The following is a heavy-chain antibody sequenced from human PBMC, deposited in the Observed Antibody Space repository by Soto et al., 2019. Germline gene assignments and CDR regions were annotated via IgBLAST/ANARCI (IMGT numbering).Heavy chain of an antibody. V-gene: IGHV4-34*01. CDR3: ARGRSGNYDILTGYYSPDHRADVLAFDI. Sequence: SETLSLTCAVYGGSFSGYYWSWIRQPPGKGLEWIGEINHSGSTNYNPSLKSRVTISVDTSKNQFSLKLSSVTAADTAVYYCARGRSGNYDILTGYYSPDHRADVLAFDIWGQGTMVTVSS. D-gene: IGHD3-9*01. CDR2: INHSGST. J-gene: IGHJ3*02. CDR1: GGSFSGYY.